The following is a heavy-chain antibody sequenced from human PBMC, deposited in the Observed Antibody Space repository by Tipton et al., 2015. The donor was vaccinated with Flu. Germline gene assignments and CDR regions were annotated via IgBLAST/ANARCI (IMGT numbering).Heavy chain of an antibody. CDR1: GFTFSSYA. CDR3: AKTRIPITIFGY. Sequence: SLRLSCAASGFTFSSYAMSWVRQAPGKGLEWVSAISGSGGSTYYADSVKGRFTISRDNSKNTLYLQMNSLRAEDTAVYYCAKTRIPITIFGYWGQGTLVTVSS. J-gene: IGHJ4*02. D-gene: IGHD3-3*01. V-gene: IGHV3-23*01. CDR2: ISGSGGST.